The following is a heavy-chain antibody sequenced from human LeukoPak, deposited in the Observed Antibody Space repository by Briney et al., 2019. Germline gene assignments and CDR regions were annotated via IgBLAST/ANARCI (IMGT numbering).Heavy chain of an antibody. J-gene: IGHJ4*02. CDR2: INHSGST. CDR3: ASRRYLTGTTG. D-gene: IGHD1-7*01. Sequence: PSETLSLTRAVYGGSFSGYYWSWIRQPPGKGLEWIGEINHSGSTNYNPSLKSRVTISVDTSKNQFSLKLSSVTAADTAVYYCASRRYLTGTTGWGQGTLVTVSS. V-gene: IGHV4-34*01. CDR1: GGSFSGYY.